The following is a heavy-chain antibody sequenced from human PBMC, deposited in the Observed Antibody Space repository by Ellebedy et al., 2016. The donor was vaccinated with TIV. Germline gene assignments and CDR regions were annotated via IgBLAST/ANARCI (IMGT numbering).Heavy chain of an antibody. Sequence: GESLKISXAASGFTFSSYAMSWVRQAPGKGLEWVSAISGSGGSTYYADSVKGRFTISRDNSKNTLYLQMNSLRAEDTAVYYCAREDYGGNSLDYWGQGTLVTVSS. V-gene: IGHV3-23*01. CDR1: GFTFSSYA. D-gene: IGHD4-23*01. J-gene: IGHJ4*02. CDR2: ISGSGGST. CDR3: AREDYGGNSLDY.